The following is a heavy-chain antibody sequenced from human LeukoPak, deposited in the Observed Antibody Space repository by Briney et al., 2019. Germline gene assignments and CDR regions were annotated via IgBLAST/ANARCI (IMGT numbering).Heavy chain of an antibody. CDR2: IWYDGSNK. D-gene: IGHD2-15*01. Sequence: GSLRPSCAASGINFSSYGMHWGRQAPGKGLEWVAVIWYDGSNKYYADSVKGRFTISRDNSKNTLYLQMNSLRAEDTAVYYCARDGGGTYYFDYWGQGTLVTVSS. CDR1: GINFSSYG. CDR3: ARDGGGTYYFDY. J-gene: IGHJ4*02. V-gene: IGHV3-33*01.